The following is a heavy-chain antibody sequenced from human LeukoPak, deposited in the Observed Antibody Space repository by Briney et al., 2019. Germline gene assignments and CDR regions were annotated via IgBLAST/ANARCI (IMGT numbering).Heavy chain of an antibody. V-gene: IGHV3-21*01. Sequence: GGSLRLSCAASGFTFSSYSMNWVRQAPGKGLEWVSSISSSSSYIYYADSVKGRFTISRDNAKNSLYLQTNSLRAEDTAVYYCARDFGSGWGYYYYYGMDVWGQGTTVTVSS. CDR3: ARDFGSGWGYYYYYGMDV. J-gene: IGHJ6*02. D-gene: IGHD6-19*01. CDR2: ISSSSSYI. CDR1: GFTFSSYS.